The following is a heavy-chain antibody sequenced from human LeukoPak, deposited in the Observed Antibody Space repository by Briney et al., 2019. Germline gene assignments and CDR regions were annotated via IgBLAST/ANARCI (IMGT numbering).Heavy chain of an antibody. CDR1: GYSISSGYY. J-gene: IGHJ3*02. D-gene: IGHD3-22*01. CDR3: ARGRKRITMIVVVIGRRGPIVADAFDI. CDR2: IYHSGST. V-gene: IGHV4-38-2*01. Sequence: SETLSLTCAVSGYSISSGYYWGWIRQPPGKGLEWIGSIYHSGSTYYNPSLKSRVTISVDTSKNQFSLKLSSVTAADTAVYYCARGRKRITMIVVVIGRRGPIVADAFDIWGQGTMVTVSS.